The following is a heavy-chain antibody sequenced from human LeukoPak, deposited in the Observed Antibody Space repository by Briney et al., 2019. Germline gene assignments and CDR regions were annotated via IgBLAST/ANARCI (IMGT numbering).Heavy chain of an antibody. J-gene: IGHJ4*02. CDR1: GFTVSSNY. Sequence: GGSLRLSCAASGFTVSSNYMSWVRQAPGKGLEWVSVTYSGGSTYYADSVKGRFTISRDNSKNTLYLQMNSLRAEDTAVYYCARDHKAYYYDSSGYYLDYWGQGTLVTVSS. D-gene: IGHD3-22*01. CDR2: TYSGGST. V-gene: IGHV3-53*01. CDR3: ARDHKAYYYDSSGYYLDY.